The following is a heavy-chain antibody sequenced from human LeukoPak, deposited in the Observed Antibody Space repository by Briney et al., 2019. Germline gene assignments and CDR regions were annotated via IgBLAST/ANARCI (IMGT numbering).Heavy chain of an antibody. CDR2: IYYTGST. J-gene: IGHJ4*02. V-gene: IGHV4-59*01. CDR1: GGSISSYY. Sequence: SETLSLTCTVSGGSISSYYWSWIRQPPGKGLEWIGYIYYTGSTDYNPSLKSRVAISVDTSKNQFSLKLSSVTAADTAVYYCARGSKAAPGTFDFWGQGTLVTVSS. CDR3: ARGSKAAPGTFDF. D-gene: IGHD6-13*01.